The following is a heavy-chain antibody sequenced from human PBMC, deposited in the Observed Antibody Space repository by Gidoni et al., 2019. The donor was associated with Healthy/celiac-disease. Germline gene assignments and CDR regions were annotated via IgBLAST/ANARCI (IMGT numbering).Heavy chain of an antibody. CDR2: IYYSGST. Sequence: QVQLQESGPGLVKPSETLSLTCTVSGGSISSYYWSWIRQPPGKGLEWIGYIYYSGSTNYNPSLKSRVTISVDTSKNQFSLKLSSVTAADTAVYYCAGGLVRLYYFDYWGQGTLVTVSS. J-gene: IGHJ4*02. V-gene: IGHV4-59*01. D-gene: IGHD6-19*01. CDR3: AGGLVRLYYFDY. CDR1: GGSISSYY.